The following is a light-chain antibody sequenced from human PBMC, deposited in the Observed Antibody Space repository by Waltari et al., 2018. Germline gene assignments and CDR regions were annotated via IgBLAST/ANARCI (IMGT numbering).Light chain of an antibody. V-gene: IGKV1-39*01. CDR1: QSISTY. CDR3: QQTYGSPTT. J-gene: IGKJ3*01. CDR2: ASS. Sequence: DIQMTQSPSHLSASVGDRVTITCRASQSISTYLHWYQQKPGKAPKLLVYASSNFQTGVSSRFSGSGSGTDFTLTISSLEPEDFATYYCQQTYGSPTTFGPGTKVDI.